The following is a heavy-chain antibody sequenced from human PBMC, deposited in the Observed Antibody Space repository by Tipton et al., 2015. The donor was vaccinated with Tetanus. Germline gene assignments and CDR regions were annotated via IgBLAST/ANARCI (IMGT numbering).Heavy chain of an antibody. CDR1: GGSISSYY. CDR2: IYTSGST. Sequence: TLSLTCTVSGGSISSYYWSWIRQPAGKGLEWIGRIYTSGSTNYDPPLKSRVTMSVDTSKNQFSLKLSSVTAADTAVYYCARGPNTVTIPRGWYFDIWGRGTLVTASS. D-gene: IGHD4-17*01. J-gene: IGHJ2*01. V-gene: IGHV4-4*07. CDR3: ARGPNTVTIPRGWYFDI.